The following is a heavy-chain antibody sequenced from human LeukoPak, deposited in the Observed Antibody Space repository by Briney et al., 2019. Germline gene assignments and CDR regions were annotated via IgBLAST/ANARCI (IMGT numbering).Heavy chain of an antibody. CDR1: GFTFSTYA. CDR2: ISGSGGST. V-gene: IGHV3-23*01. Sequence: GGSLRLSCAASGFTFSTYAMSWVRQAPGRGLEWVSAISGSGGSTYYADSVKSRFTISRDNSKNTLYLQTNSLRAEDTAVYYCAKDSTVTPAPSDAFDIWGQGTMVTVSS. D-gene: IGHD2-21*02. J-gene: IGHJ3*02. CDR3: AKDSTVTPAPSDAFDI.